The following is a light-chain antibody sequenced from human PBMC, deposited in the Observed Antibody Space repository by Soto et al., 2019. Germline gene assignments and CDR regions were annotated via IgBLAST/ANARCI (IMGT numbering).Light chain of an antibody. CDR3: QQYGGPPRT. CDR1: QSVSSSS. J-gene: IGKJ1*01. V-gene: IGKV3-20*01. CDR2: GAS. Sequence: EIVLTQSPGTLSLSPGERATLSCRASQSVSSSSLAWYQQKRGQAPRLLIHGASSRATGIPDRFSGSGSGTDFTLTISRLEPEDFAVYYCQQYGGPPRTFGQGTKVDIK.